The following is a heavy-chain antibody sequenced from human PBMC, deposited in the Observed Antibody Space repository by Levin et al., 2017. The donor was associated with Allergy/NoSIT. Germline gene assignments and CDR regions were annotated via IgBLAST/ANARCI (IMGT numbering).Heavy chain of an antibody. CDR1: GYTFTSYA. CDR2: INAGNGNT. Sequence: ASVKVSCKASGYTFTSYAMHWVRQAPGQRLEWMGWINAGNGNTKYSQKFQGRVTITRDTSASTAYMELSSLRSEDTAVYYCARILLGYCSGGSCYSGLGYWGQGTLVTVSS. J-gene: IGHJ4*02. V-gene: IGHV1-3*01. CDR3: ARILLGYCSGGSCYSGLGY. D-gene: IGHD2-15*01.